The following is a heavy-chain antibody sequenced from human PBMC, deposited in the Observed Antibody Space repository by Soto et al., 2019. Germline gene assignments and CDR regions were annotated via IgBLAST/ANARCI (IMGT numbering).Heavy chain of an antibody. CDR1: GGSISSGGYS. CDR2: IYHSGST. D-gene: IGHD3-10*01. V-gene: IGHV4-30-2*01. CDR3: ARAPLYYYGSGSPDAFDI. J-gene: IGHJ3*02. Sequence: QLQLQESGSGLVKPSQTLSLTCAVSGGSISSGGYSWSWIRQPPGKVLEWIGYIYHSGSTYYNPSLKSRVTISVERSKNQFSLKLSSVPAADTAVYYCARAPLYYYGSGSPDAFDIWGQGTMVTVSS.